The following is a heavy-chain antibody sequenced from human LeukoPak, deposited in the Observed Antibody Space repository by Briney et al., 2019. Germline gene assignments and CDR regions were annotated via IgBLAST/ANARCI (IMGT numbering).Heavy chain of an antibody. CDR2: IVVGSGNT. V-gene: IGHV1-58*02. Sequence: SVKVSCTASGFTCSSSAMQWVRRSRGQRLGWRGWIVVGSGNTNYAQKFQERVTITRDMSTSTAYMELSSLRSEDTAVHYCAAAPYDSSGYYRFAFDIWGQGTMVTVSS. CDR3: AAAPYDSSGYYRFAFDI. J-gene: IGHJ3*02. D-gene: IGHD3-22*01. CDR1: GFTCSSSA.